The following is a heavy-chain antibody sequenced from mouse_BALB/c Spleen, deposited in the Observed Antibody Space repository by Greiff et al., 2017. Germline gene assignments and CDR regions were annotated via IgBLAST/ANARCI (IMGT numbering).Heavy chain of an antibody. V-gene: IGHV2-9*02. J-gene: IGHJ3*01. CDR1: GFSLTSYG. D-gene: IGHD2-2*01. CDR3: ASIWLRGERFAY. CDR2: IWAGGST. Sequence: QVQLKESGPGLVAPSQSLSITCTVSGFSLTSYGVHWVRQPPGKGLEWLGVIWAGGSTNYNSALMSRLSISKDNSKSQVFLKMNSLQTDDTAMYYCASIWLRGERFAYWGQGTLVTVSA.